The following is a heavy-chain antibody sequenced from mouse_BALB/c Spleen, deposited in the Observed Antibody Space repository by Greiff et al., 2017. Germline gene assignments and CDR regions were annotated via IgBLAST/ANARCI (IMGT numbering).Heavy chain of an antibody. CDR2: INPSTGYT. J-gene: IGHJ4*01. CDR3: ARLVMDY. CDR1: GYTFTSYW. Sequence: VQPQQSGAELAKPGASVKMSCKASGYTFTSYWMHWVKQRPGQGLEWIGYINPSTGYTEYNQKFKDKATLTADKSSSTAYMQLSSLTSEDSAVYYCARLVMDYWGQGTSVTVSS. D-gene: IGHD2-10*02. V-gene: IGHV1-7*01.